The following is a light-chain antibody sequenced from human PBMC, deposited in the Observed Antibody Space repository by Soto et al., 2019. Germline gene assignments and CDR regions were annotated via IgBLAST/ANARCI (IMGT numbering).Light chain of an antibody. J-gene: IGKJ5*01. CDR2: VVS. V-gene: IGKV1-9*01. Sequence: DIQLTQSPSFLSASVGDRVTITCRASQGISSYLALYQQKPGKAPKLLIYVVSTLQSGVPSRFSGSGSGTEFTLTISSLQPEDFATYYCQQLNSYPITFGQGTRLEIK. CDR1: QGISSY. CDR3: QQLNSYPIT.